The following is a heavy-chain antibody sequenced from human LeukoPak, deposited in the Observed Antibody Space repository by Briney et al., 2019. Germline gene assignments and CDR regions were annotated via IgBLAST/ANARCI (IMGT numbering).Heavy chain of an antibody. J-gene: IGHJ4*02. CDR1: GFTFSNYA. Sequence: GGSLRLSCVASGFTFSNYAMSWGRQAPGTGLEWVSGIVNSGGSTYYADSVRGRLTISRDNSKKTVYLQMSSLRGDDTAIYYCAKDRAGYSYGMFDSWGQGTLVTVSS. CDR3: AKDRAGYSYGMFDS. CDR2: IVNSGGST. V-gene: IGHV3-23*01. D-gene: IGHD5-18*01.